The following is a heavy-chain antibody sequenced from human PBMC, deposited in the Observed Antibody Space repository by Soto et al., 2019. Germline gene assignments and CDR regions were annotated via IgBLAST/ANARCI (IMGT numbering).Heavy chain of an antibody. CDR3: ARDNDRPQLGGNYHCILGV. J-gene: IGHJ6*02. Sequence: QVQLEQSGAEVKKPGSSVKVSCKASGGTFRTAAISWVRQAPGQGLEGMGGIMPVFRTPDYAQKFQGRVTSTADESTNTADMEWSGLRSDDTAVYYCARDNDRPQLGGNYHCILGVWGQGTTITVSS. D-gene: IGHD1-7*01. CDR2: IMPVFRTP. V-gene: IGHV1-69*12. CDR1: GGTFRTAA.